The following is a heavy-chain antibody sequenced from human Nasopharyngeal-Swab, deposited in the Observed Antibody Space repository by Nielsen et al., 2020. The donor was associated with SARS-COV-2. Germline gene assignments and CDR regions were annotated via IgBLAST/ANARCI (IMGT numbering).Heavy chain of an antibody. CDR1: GFTFSSYW. D-gene: IGHD3-22*01. CDR2: IKQDGSEK. CDR3: AREVVTMIVVTHYYYGMDV. Sequence: GGSLRLSCAASGFTFSSYWMSWVRQAPGKGLEWVANIKQDGSEKYYVDSVEGRFTISRDNAKNSLYLQMNSLRAEDTAVYYCAREVVTMIVVTHYYYGMDVWGQGTTVTVSS. V-gene: IGHV3-7*01. J-gene: IGHJ6*02.